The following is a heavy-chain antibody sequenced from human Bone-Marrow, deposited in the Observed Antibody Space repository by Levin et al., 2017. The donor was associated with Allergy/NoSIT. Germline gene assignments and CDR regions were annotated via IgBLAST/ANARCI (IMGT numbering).Heavy chain of an antibody. J-gene: IGHJ4*02. CDR2: ISYDGSGT. V-gene: IGHV3-30*18. Sequence: GESLKISCAASGFTFSSYGMHWVRQAPGKGLEWVAAISYDGSGTYYADSVRGRFTIARDTSKNTMFLQMNSLRAEDTAVYYCAKEAGYASRRDYDYWGQGTQVTASS. CDR3: AKEAGYASRRDYDY. D-gene: IGHD6-13*01. CDR1: GFTFSSYG.